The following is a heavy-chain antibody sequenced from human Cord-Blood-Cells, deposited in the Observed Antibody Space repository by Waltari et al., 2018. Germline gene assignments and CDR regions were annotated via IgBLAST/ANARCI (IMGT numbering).Heavy chain of an antibody. CDR2: ITPHSGGT. Sequence: QVQLVQSGAEVKKPGASVKVSCKASGYTFTGYYMHWVRQSPGQGVEWMAWITPHSGGTNYAQKFQGWVTMTSDTSISTAYMELSRLRSDDTAVYYCARAGPALSGWYDYWGQGTLVTVSS. D-gene: IGHD6-19*01. CDR1: GYTFTGYY. CDR3: ARAGPALSGWYDY. V-gene: IGHV1-2*04. J-gene: IGHJ4*02.